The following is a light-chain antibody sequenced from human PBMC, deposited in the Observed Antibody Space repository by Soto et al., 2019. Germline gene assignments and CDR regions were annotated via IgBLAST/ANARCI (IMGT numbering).Light chain of an antibody. CDR2: AAS. Sequence: DIQITKSPSSLSASVGDRVTITCRASQGIRNDLAWFQQKPGKAPKRLIYAASNLQSGVPSRFSGSGSGTDFTLTISSLKPEDFATYFCLHHTNYPPTFGQGTKVDI. V-gene: IGKV1-17*01. CDR3: LHHTNYPPT. CDR1: QGIRND. J-gene: IGKJ1*01.